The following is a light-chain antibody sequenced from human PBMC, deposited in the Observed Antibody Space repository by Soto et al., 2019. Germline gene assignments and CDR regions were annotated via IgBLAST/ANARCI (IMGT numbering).Light chain of an antibody. CDR1: QSISSY. Sequence: DIQMTQSPSSLSASVGDRVTITCRSSQSISSYLNWYQQKPGKAPKLLIFTASTLQSGVPSRFSGSGSGTDFTLTISSLQPEDFATYYCLQSYTTPLGFGGGTKGDIK. CDR2: TAS. CDR3: LQSYTTPLG. J-gene: IGKJ4*01. V-gene: IGKV1-39*01.